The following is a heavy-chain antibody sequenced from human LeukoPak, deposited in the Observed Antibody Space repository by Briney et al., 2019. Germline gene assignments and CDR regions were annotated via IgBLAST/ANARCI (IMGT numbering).Heavy chain of an antibody. CDR1: GGSISSSSYY. Sequence: PSETLSLTCTVSGGSISSSSYYWGWIRQPPGKGLEWIGSIYYSGSTYYNPSLRSRVTISVDTSKNQFSLKLSSVTAADTAVYYCATTRLLYTDYYWYFDLWGRGTLVTVSS. V-gene: IGHV4-39*01. D-gene: IGHD3-9*01. CDR2: IYYSGST. CDR3: ATTRLLYTDYYWYFDL. J-gene: IGHJ2*01.